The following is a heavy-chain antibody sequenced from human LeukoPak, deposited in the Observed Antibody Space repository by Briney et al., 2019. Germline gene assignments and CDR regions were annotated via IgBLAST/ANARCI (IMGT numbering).Heavy chain of an antibody. Sequence: PSETLSLTCGVAGGSISSTNWWRWVRQPPGQGLEGIGEISLSGVTNYNPSLKSRVTMSLDRSKTPPPLTLTSVTAADTAVYYCSRESGAFSPFGYWGQGTLVTVSS. D-gene: IGHD1-26*01. V-gene: IGHV4-4*02. CDR3: SRESGAFSPFGY. J-gene: IGHJ4*02. CDR1: GGSISSTNW. CDR2: ISLSGVT.